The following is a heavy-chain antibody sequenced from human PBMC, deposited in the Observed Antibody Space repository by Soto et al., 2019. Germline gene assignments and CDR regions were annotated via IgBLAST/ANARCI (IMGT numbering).Heavy chain of an antibody. CDR3: ATPAEPLDTAMLKGLAH. Sequence: QVQLVQSGAEVKKPGSSVKVSCNASGGTFINTAFIWVRQAPGQGLEWMGGIIPIFGAPNYAQKFQGRLMISADDSASKAYMELNTLTSEDTAVYYCATPAEPLDTAMLKGLAHWGQGTLVTVSS. CDR2: IIPIFGAP. J-gene: IGHJ4*02. D-gene: IGHD5-18*01. CDR1: GGTFINTA. V-gene: IGHV1-69*01.